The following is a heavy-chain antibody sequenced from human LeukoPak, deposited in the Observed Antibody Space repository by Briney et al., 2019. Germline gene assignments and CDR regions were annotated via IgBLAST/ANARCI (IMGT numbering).Heavy chain of an antibody. CDR2: IIPILGIA. V-gene: IGHV1-69*04. CDR3: ARGVLTGYYTNWFDP. J-gene: IGHJ5*02. Sequence: SVKVSCKASGGTFSSYAISWVRQAPGQGLEWMGRIIPILGIANYAQKFQGRVTITADKSTSTAYMELSSLRSEDTAVYYCARGVLTGYYTNWFDPWGQGTLVTVSS. CDR1: GGTFSSYA. D-gene: IGHD3-9*01.